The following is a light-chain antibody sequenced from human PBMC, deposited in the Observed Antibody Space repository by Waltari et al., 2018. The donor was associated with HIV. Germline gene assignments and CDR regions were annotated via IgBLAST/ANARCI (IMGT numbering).Light chain of an antibody. CDR2: STN. J-gene: IGLJ3*02. CDR3: ATWDDSVSGPWV. CDR1: HSNIGTTP. V-gene: IGLV1-44*01. Sequence: QSVLTQPPSLSVTPGQKVTISCSGSHSNIGTTPVHWYRQVPGAAPKVLIYSTNQRPSGVPARFSGSKSGTSASLAITGLRSDDEGDYYCATWDDSVSGPWVFGGGTRLTVL.